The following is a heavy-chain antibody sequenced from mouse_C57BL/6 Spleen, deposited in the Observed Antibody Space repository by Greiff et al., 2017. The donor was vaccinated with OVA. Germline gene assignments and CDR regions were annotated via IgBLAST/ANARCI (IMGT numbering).Heavy chain of an antibody. J-gene: IGHJ2*01. D-gene: IGHD1-1*01. V-gene: IGHV14-3*01. CDR1: GFNIKNTY. CDR2: IDPANGNT. CDR3: TRDTTVVAPFDY. Sequence: VQLKESVAELVRPGASVKLSCTASGFNIKNTYMHWVKQRPEQGLEWIGRIDPANGNTKYAPKFQGKATITADTSSNTAYLQLSSLTSEDTAIDYCTRDTTVVAPFDYWGQGTTLTVSS.